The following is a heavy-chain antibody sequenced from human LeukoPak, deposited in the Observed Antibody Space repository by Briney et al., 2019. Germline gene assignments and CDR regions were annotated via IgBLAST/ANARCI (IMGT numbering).Heavy chain of an antibody. D-gene: IGHD2-15*01. V-gene: IGHV3-33*01. CDR3: ARQHCSGGDCYFFD. CDR2: IWYDGNNK. J-gene: IGHJ4*02. Sequence: GGSLRLSCAASGFTFSSYGMHWVRQAPGKGLEWVALIWYDGNNKYYADSVKGRFTISRDNSKNTLYLQLNSLRAEDMAVYYCARQHCSGGDCYFFDWGQGTLVTVSS. CDR1: GFTFSSYG.